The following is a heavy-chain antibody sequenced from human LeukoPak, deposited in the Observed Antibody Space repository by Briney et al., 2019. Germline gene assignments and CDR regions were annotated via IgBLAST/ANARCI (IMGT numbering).Heavy chain of an antibody. CDR1: GDSVSGNSAA. V-gene: IGHV6-1*01. CDR2: TYYRSKWYN. CDR3: ARELWFGELHNWFDP. Sequence: SQTLSLTFAISGDSVSGNSAAWNWIRQSPSRGLEWLGRTYYRSKWYNDYAVSVKSRITINPDTSKNQFSLQLNSVTPEDTAVYYCARELWFGELHNWFDPWGQGTLVTVSS. D-gene: IGHD3-10*01. J-gene: IGHJ5*02.